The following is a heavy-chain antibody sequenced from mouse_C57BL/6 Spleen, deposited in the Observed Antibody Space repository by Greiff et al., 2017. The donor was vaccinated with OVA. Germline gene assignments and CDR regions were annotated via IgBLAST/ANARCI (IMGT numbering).Heavy chain of an antibody. J-gene: IGHJ4*01. CDR1: GFNIKDYY. CDR3: DGYYGSNPWAMDY. CDR2: IDPEDGET. D-gene: IGHD1-1*01. V-gene: IGHV14-2*01. Sequence: EVQLQQSGAELVKPGASVKLSCTASGFNIKDYYMHWVKQRTEQGLEWIGRIDPEDGETKYAPQFQGKATITADTSSNTAYLQLSSLTSEDAAVYYCDGYYGSNPWAMDYWGQGTSVTVSS.